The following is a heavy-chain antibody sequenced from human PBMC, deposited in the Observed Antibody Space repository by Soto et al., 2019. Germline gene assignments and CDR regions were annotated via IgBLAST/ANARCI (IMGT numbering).Heavy chain of an antibody. CDR3: ARGHFKRVARGAYDY. CDR2: MNPNSGNT. CDR1: GYTFTSYD. Sequence: QVQLVQSGAEVKKPGASVKVSCNASGYTFTSYDINLVRQATGHGLEWMGWMNPNSGNTGYAQKFQVRVTMTRNTSISTAYIELSSLRSEDTAVYYCARGHFKRVARGAYDYCGQGTLVTGYS. J-gene: IGHJ4*02. D-gene: IGHD3-10*01. V-gene: IGHV1-8*01.